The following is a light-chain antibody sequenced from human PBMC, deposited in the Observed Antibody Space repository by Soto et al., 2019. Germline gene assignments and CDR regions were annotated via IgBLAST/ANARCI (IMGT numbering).Light chain of an antibody. J-gene: IGLJ2*01. V-gene: IGLV4-69*01. Sequence: QAVLTQSPSASASPGASVKLTCTLSSGHTNYAIAWHQQQPEKGPRFLMKINSDGSHSKGDGVPDRFSGSSSGAERYFTISSLQSEDEADYYCQTWGTGIVTFGGGTKVPVL. CDR2: INSDGSH. CDR1: SGHTNYA. CDR3: QTWGTGIVT.